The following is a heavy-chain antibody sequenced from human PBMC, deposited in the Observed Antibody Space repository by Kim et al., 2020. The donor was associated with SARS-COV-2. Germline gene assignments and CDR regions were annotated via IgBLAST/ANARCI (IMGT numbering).Heavy chain of an antibody. CDR3: VSESTETTEGD. Sequence: YVASVKGRLTITRDNAENSLYLQMNSLRAEDTAVYYCVSESTETTEGDWGQGTLVTVSS. J-gene: IGHJ4*02. V-gene: IGHV3-7*03. D-gene: IGHD4-17*01.